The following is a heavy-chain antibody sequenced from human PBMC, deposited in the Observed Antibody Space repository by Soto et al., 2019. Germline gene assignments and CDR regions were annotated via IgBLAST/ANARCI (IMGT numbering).Heavy chain of an antibody. Sequence: QVQLQESGPGLVKPSETLSLTCAVSGDSISSRNWWSWVRQTPGKGLEYIGEIHHSGSTNYNPSLKSRVTMSVDKSKNQFSLNLNSVTAADTALYYCARRKLEMMYVGWFDPWGQGTLVTVSS. J-gene: IGHJ5*02. V-gene: IGHV4-4*02. CDR1: GDSISSRNW. CDR3: ARRKLEMMYVGWFDP. CDR2: IHHSGST. D-gene: IGHD2-8*01.